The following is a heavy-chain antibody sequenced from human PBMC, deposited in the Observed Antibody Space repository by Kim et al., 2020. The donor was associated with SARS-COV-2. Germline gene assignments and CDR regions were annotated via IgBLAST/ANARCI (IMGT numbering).Heavy chain of an antibody. J-gene: IGHJ2*01. V-gene: IGHV7-4-1*02. CDR3: ARRANLEYYYDSSGYPYWYFDL. CDR1: GYTFTSYA. D-gene: IGHD3-22*01. CDR2: INTNTGNP. Sequence: ASVKVSCKASGYTFTSYAMNWVRQAPGQGLEWMGWINTNTGNPTYAQGFTGRFVFSLDTSVSTAYLQISSLKAEDTAVYYCARRANLEYYYDSSGYPYWYFDLWGRGTLVTVSS.